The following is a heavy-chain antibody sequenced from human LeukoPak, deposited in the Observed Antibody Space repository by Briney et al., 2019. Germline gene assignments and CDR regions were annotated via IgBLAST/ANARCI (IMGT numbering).Heavy chain of an antibody. Sequence: ASVKVSCKASGYTFTSYGISWVRQAPGQGLEWMGGISAYNGNTNYAQKLQGRVTMTTDTSTSTAYMELRSLRSDDTAVYYCAREDSGSYYRTYYFDYWGQGTLVTVSS. CDR3: AREDSGSYYRTYYFDY. D-gene: IGHD1-26*01. CDR2: ISAYNGNT. V-gene: IGHV1-18*01. J-gene: IGHJ4*02. CDR1: GYTFTSYG.